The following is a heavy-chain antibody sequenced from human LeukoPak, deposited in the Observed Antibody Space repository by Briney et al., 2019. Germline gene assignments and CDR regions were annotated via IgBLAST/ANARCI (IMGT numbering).Heavy chain of an antibody. Sequence: PSETLSLTCAVYGGSFSGYYWSWIRQPPGKGLEWIGEINHSGSTNYNPSLKSRVTISVDTSKNQFSLKLSSVTAADTAVYYCARGGIVVVPAARSVHNWFDPWGQGTLVTVSS. CDR1: GGSFSGYY. CDR2: INHSGST. J-gene: IGHJ5*02. D-gene: IGHD2-2*01. V-gene: IGHV4-34*01. CDR3: ARGGIVVVPAARSVHNWFDP.